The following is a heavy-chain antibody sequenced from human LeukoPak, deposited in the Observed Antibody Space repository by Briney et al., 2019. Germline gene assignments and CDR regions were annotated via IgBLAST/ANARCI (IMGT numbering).Heavy chain of an antibody. CDR2: ISNSGNT. CDR3: ATTAAITAPDNYFDS. D-gene: IGHD6-6*01. CDR1: SGSISSSKW. V-gene: IGHV4/OR15-8*02. Sequence: SETLSLTCAVSSGSISSSKWWSWVRQPPGKGLEWIGEISNSGNTNYNPSLKSRVTISIDKSKNQFSLKLSSVTAADTAVYYCATTAAITAPDNYFDSWGQGTLVTASS. J-gene: IGHJ4*02.